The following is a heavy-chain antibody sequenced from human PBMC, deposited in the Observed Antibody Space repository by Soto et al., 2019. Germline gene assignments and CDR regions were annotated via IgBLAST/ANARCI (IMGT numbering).Heavy chain of an antibody. V-gene: IGHV4-59*01. D-gene: IGHD6-19*01. CDR3: ARDTAPIAVAGRRNWFDP. Sequence: PSETLSLTCTVSGGSISSYYWTWIRQPPGKGLEWIGYIYSDGTTKYNPSLKSRVTISVDTSKNQFSLNLNSVTAADTAVYYCARDTAPIAVAGRRNWFDPWGQGTLVTVSS. CDR2: IYSDGTT. J-gene: IGHJ5*02. CDR1: GGSISSYY.